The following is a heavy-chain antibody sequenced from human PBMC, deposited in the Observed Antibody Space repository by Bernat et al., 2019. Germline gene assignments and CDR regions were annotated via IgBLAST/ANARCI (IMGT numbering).Heavy chain of an antibody. CDR3: AKGGTNFCSGGSCYPQWFDY. CDR2: VSGDSSSTT. Sequence: EVQLLDSGGGLVQPGGSLRLSCAASAFTFSDYAMSWVRQAPGKGLEWVSVVSGDSSSTTYYADSVKDRFTISRDNSKNTLYPQMNSLRAEDTAVYYCAKGGTNFCSGGSCYPQWFDYWGQGTLVTVSS. CDR1: AFTFSDYA. J-gene: IGHJ4*01. D-gene: IGHD2-15*01. V-gene: IGHV3-23*01.